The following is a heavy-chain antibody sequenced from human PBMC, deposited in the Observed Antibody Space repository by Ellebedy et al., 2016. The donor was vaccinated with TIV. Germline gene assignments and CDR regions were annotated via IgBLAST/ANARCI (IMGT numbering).Heavy chain of an antibody. V-gene: IGHV4-34*01. CDR2: INHSGST. D-gene: IGHD5-18*01. Sequence: MPSETLSLTCAVYVGSFSGYYWSWIRQPPGKGLEWIGEINHSGSTNYNPSLKSRVTISVATTKNQLSLELGSVTAADTAVYYCARAPETAVGAARRFDYWGQGTRVTVSS. CDR3: ARAPETAVGAARRFDY. J-gene: IGHJ4*02. CDR1: VGSFSGYY.